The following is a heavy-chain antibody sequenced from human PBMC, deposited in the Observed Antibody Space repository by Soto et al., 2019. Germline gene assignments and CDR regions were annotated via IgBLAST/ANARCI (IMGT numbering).Heavy chain of an antibody. Sequence: ASLKVSCKASGYSFTNNDVSWVRQATGQGLEWMGWMNPGSGDTGYAQKFQGRVTMTRDISMATAYMELSSLRSDDTAIYYCARMETFGSLNWFDPWGQGTLVTVSS. D-gene: IGHD3-16*01. CDR2: MNPGSGDT. V-gene: IGHV1-8*01. J-gene: IGHJ5*02. CDR3: ARMETFGSLNWFDP. CDR1: GYSFTNND.